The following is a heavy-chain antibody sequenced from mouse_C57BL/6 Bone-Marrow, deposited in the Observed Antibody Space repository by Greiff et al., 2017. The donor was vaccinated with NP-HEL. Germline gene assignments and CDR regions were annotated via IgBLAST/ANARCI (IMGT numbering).Heavy chain of an antibody. CDR3: ARAYSEGAWFAY. D-gene: IGHD2-12*01. CDR2: IYPRSGNT. V-gene: IGHV1-81*01. CDR1: GYTFTSYG. J-gene: IGHJ3*01. Sequence: QVQLQQSGAELARPGASVTLSCKASGYTFTSYGISWVKQRTGQGLEWIGEIYPRSGNTYYNEKFKGKATLTADKSSSTAYMELRSLTSEDSAVYFCARAYSEGAWFAYWGQGTLVTVSA.